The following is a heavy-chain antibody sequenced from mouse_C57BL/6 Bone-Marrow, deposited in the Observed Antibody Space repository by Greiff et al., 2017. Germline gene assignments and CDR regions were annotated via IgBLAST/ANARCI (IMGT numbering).Heavy chain of an antibody. J-gene: IGHJ3*01. Sequence: QVQLQQSGAELARPGASVKLSCKASGYTFTSYGISWVKQRTGQGLEWIGEIYPRSGNTYYNEKFKGKATLTADKSSSTAYMELRSLTSEDSAVYFWARERAWFAYWGQGTLVTVAA. V-gene: IGHV1-81*01. CDR1: GYTFTSYG. CDR2: IYPRSGNT. CDR3: ARERAWFAY.